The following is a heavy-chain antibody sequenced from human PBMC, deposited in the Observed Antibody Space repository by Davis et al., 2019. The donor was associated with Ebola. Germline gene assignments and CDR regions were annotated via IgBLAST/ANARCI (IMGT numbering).Heavy chain of an antibody. V-gene: IGHV1-2*04. J-gene: IGHJ4*02. CDR3: AREGYDILTGYSYFDY. CDR2: INPNSGGT. CDR1: GYTFTGYY. Sequence: ASVPVSCKASGYTFTGYYMHWVRQAPGQGLEWMGWINPNSGGTNYAQKFQGWVTMTRDTSISTAYMELRSLRSDDTAVYYCAREGYDILTGYSYFDYWGQGTLVTVSS. D-gene: IGHD3-9*01.